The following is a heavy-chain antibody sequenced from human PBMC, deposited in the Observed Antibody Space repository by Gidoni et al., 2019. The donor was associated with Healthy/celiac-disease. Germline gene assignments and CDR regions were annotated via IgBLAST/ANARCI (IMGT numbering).Heavy chain of an antibody. CDR2: IIPIFGTA. CDR1: GGPFSSYA. V-gene: IGHV1-69*01. CDR3: ARDRASVPSMTSYSEEYYYYYYGMDV. J-gene: IGHJ6*02. D-gene: IGHD2-15*01. Sequence: QVQLVQSGAEVKKPGSSVKVSCKASGGPFSSYAISWVRQATGQGLEWMGGIIPIFGTANYAQKFQGRVTIPADESTSTAYRELSSLRSEDTAVYYCARDRASVPSMTSYSEEYYYYYYGMDVWGQGTTVTVSS.